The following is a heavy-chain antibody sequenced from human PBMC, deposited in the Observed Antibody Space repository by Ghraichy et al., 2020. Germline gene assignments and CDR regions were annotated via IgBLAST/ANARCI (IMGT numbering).Heavy chain of an antibody. V-gene: IGHV4-38-2*01. CDR3: ALNLGGAGPAFDI. CDR1: GYSSSSGYY. Sequence: SQTLSLTCAVSGYSSSSGYYWAWIRQTPGKGLEWIGSVPHRGSTHYNPSLRSRVTISADTSKNQFSLKLNYVTAADTSVYYCALNLGGAGPAFDIWGQGTMVTVSS. CDR2: VPHRGST. D-gene: IGHD1-26*01. J-gene: IGHJ3*02.